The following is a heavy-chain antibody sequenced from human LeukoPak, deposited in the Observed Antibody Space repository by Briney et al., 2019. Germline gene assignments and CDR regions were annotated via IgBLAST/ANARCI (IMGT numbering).Heavy chain of an antibody. CDR2: ISGGGDT. CDR1: GFAVGSSY. J-gene: IGHJ4*02. V-gene: IGHV3-53*04. D-gene: IGHD5-24*01. CDR3: ARDSRDGYYYVGTDS. Sequence: GGSLRLSCAASGFAVGSSYMNWIRQAPGKGLEWVSLISGGGDTFYADSVKGRFTISRHSSKNTLFLEMGSLRPEDTAVHFCARDSRDGYYYVGTDSWGQGTLVTVSS.